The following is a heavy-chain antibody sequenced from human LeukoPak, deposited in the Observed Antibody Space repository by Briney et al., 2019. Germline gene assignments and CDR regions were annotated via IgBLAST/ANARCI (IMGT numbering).Heavy chain of an antibody. V-gene: IGHV4-31*03. CDR1: GGSISSGGYY. D-gene: IGHD6-13*01. CDR3: ASMPLSSSWYYFDY. Sequence: PSETLSLTCTVSGGSISSGGYYWSWIRQHPGKGLECIGYIYYSGSTYYNPSLKSRVTISVDTSKNQFSLKLSSVTAADTAVYYCASMPLSSSWYYFDYWGQGTLVTVSS. J-gene: IGHJ4*02. CDR2: IYYSGST.